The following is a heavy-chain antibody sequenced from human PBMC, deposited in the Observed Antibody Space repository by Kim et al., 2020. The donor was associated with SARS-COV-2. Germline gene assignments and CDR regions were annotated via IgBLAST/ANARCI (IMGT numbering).Heavy chain of an antibody. J-gene: IGHJ6*01. CDR3: AKRPSYGDYPPYYYGMDV. CDR1: GFTFSSYG. V-gene: IGHV3-30*18. CDR2: ISYDGSNK. Sequence: GGSLRLSCAASGFTFSSYGMHWVRQAPGKGLEWVAVISYDGSNKYYADSVKGRFTISRDNSKNTLYLQMNSLRAEDTAVYYCAKRPSYGDYPPYYYGMDV. D-gene: IGHD4-17*01.